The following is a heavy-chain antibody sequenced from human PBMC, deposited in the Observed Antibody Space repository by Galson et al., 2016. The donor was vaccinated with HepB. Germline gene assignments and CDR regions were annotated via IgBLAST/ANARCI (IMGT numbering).Heavy chain of an antibody. CDR3: ARQVNEYSSSWYAFDI. V-gene: IGHV4-39*01. CDR1: GASISSSTYY. Sequence: ETLSLTCTVSGASISSSTYYWGWIRQPPGKGLEWIGSIFYSGITYYNPSLKSRVTISVDTSKNQFSLRVSSVTAADTAVYYCARQVNEYSSSWYAFDIWGQGARVTGSS. J-gene: IGHJ4*02. D-gene: IGHD6-13*01. CDR2: IFYSGIT.